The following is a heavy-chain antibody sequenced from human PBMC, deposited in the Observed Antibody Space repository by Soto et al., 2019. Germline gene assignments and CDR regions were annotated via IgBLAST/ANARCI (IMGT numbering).Heavy chain of an antibody. CDR3: AKATATSGGAFEI. V-gene: IGHV3-23*01. D-gene: IGHD1-1*01. CDR2: ILVGGST. Sequence: GGSLRLSCAVSGFICSSYDMSWVRQAPGKGLEWVSTILVGGSTHYEDSVKGRFTISRDTSKNTVYLQMNSLTAGDAAFYYCAKATATSGGAFEIYGQGTMVTVSS. J-gene: IGHJ3*02. CDR1: GFICSSYD.